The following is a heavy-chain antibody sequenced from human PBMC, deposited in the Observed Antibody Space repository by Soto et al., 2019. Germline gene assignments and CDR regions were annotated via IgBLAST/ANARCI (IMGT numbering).Heavy chain of an antibody. J-gene: IGHJ4*02. CDR1: GDTLTEVS. D-gene: IGHD4-17*01. CDR2: FDPEDGET. Sequence: GASVKVSCKVSGDTLTEVSMHWVRQAPGKGLEWMGGFDPEDGETIYAQKFQGRVPMTEDTSTDTAYMELSSLRSEDTAVYYCATVRTTVLPFDYWGQGTLVTVSS. V-gene: IGHV1-24*01. CDR3: ATVRTTVLPFDY.